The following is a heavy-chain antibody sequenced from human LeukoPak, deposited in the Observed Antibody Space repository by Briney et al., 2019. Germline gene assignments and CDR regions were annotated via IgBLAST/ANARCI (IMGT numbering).Heavy chain of an antibody. V-gene: IGHV4-59*01. CDR2: IYYSGST. CDR3: AGSDTAGYSPREWDNWYFDL. J-gene: IGHJ2*01. Sequence: SETLSLTCTVSGGSISSYYWSWIRQPPGKGLEWIGYIYYSGSTNYNPSLKSRVTISVDTSKNQFSLNLRSVTPEDTAVYYCAGSDTAGYSPREWDNWYFDLWGRGTLVTVSS. D-gene: IGHD3-9*01. CDR1: GGSISSYY.